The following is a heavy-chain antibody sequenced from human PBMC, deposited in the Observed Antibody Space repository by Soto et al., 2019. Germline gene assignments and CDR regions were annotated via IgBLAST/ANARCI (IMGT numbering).Heavy chain of an antibody. D-gene: IGHD3-22*01. CDR3: AKDSGYYDSSGYYFDY. CDR1: GFTFSSYA. V-gene: IGHV3-23*01. CDR2: ISGSGGST. J-gene: IGHJ4*02. Sequence: EVQLLESGGGLVQPGGSLRLSCAASGFTFSSYAMSWVRQAPGKGLEWVSAISGSGGSTYYADSVKGRFTISRDNSKNTLYLQMNILRAEDTAVYYCAKDSGYYDSSGYYFDYWGQGTLVTVSS.